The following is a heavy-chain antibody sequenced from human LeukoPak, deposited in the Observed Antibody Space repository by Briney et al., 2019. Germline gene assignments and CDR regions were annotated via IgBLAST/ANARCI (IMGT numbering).Heavy chain of an antibody. Sequence: SETLSLTCTVSGGSISSGGYYWSWIRQPPGKGLEWIGYIYHSGSTYYNPSLKSRVTISVDKSKNQFSLKLSSVTAADTAVYYCAREGTSGYDSWGQGTLVTVSS. J-gene: IGHJ4*02. CDR3: AREGTSGYDS. V-gene: IGHV4-30-2*01. D-gene: IGHD5-12*01. CDR1: GGSISSGGYY. CDR2: IYHSGST.